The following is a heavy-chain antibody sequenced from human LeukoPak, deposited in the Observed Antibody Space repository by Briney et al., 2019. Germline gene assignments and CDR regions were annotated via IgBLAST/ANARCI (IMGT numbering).Heavy chain of an antibody. CDR1: GFTFSSSA. J-gene: IGHJ4*02. CDR3: AKDTYYYDSSGYYAY. CDR2: ISGSGGST. D-gene: IGHD3-22*01. V-gene: IGHV3-23*01. Sequence: GGSLRLSCAASGFTFSSSAMSWVRQAPGRGLEWVSAISGSGGSTYYADSVKGRFTISRDNSKNTLYLQMNSLRAEDTAVYYCAKDTYYYDSSGYYAYWGQGTLVTVSS.